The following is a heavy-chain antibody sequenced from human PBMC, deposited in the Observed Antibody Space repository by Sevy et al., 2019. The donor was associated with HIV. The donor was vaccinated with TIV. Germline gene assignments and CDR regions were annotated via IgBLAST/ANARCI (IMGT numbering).Heavy chain of an antibody. D-gene: IGHD6-19*01. CDR2: ISDTGST. CDR3: ASRAIAVAGCDAFDI. Sequence: SETLSLTCTVSGGSITRSNYYWGWIRQPPGKGLEWVGSISDTGSTYYNPSLKSRVTIYRDTSKNQFSLKLNSVTVADTTIYYCASRAIAVAGCDAFDIWGQGTLVTVSS. CDR1: GGSITRSNYY. V-gene: IGHV4-39*01. J-gene: IGHJ3*02.